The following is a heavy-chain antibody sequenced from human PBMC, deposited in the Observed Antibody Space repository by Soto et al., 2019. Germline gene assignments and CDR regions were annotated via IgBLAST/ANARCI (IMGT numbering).Heavy chain of an antibody. Sequence: ASVKVSCKASGGTFSSYTISWVRQAPGQGLEWMGRIIPILGIANYAQKFQGRVTITADKSTSTAYMELSSLRSEDTAVYYCARGEPAAIKRYYYYMDVSGKGTTVTVSS. CDR1: GGTFSSYT. V-gene: IGHV1-69*02. J-gene: IGHJ6*03. CDR2: IIPILGIA. CDR3: ARGEPAAIKRYYYYMDV. D-gene: IGHD2-2*02.